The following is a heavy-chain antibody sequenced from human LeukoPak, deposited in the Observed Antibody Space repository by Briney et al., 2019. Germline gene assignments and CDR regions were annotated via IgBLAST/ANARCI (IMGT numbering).Heavy chain of an antibody. D-gene: IGHD6-19*01. CDR1: GYTFTSYG. Sequence: GASVKVSCKASGYTFTSYGISWVRQAPGQGLEWMGWISAYNGNTNYAQKLQGRVTMTTDTSTSTAYMELSSLRSEDTAVYYCARGLLEAVASYYYYMDVWGKGTTVTISS. CDR2: ISAYNGNT. CDR3: ARGLLEAVASYYYYMDV. V-gene: IGHV1-18*01. J-gene: IGHJ6*03.